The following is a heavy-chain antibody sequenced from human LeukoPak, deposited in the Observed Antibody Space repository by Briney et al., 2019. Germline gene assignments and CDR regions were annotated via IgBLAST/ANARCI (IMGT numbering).Heavy chain of an antibody. J-gene: IGHJ6*02. D-gene: IGHD2-2*01. CDR3: ASTMSSSHTVYGMDV. CDR2: IYYSGSI. Sequence: SDTLSLTCAVSGYSISSSNWWGWIRQPPGTGLEWIGYIYYSGSIYYNPSLKSRVTMSVDTSKNQFSLKLSSVTAVDTAVYYCASTMSSSHTVYGMDVWGQGTTVTVSS. CDR1: GYSISSSNW. V-gene: IGHV4-28*05.